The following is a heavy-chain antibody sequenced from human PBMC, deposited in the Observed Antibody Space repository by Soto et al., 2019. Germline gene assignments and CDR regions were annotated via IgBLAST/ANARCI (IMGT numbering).Heavy chain of an antibody. CDR1: GFTFSDYY. V-gene: IGHV3-11*01. CDR3: ARELELHYYYMDV. J-gene: IGHJ6*03. D-gene: IGHD1-7*01. CDR2: ISSSGSTI. Sequence: GGSLRLSCAASGFTFSDYYMSWIRQAPGKGLEWVSYISSSGSTIYYADSVKGRFTISRDNAKNSLYLQMNSLGAEDTAVYYCARELELHYYYMDVWGKGTTVTVSS.